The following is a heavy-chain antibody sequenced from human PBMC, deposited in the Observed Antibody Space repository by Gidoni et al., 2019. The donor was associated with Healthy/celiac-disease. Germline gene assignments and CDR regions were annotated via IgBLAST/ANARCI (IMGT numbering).Heavy chain of an antibody. D-gene: IGHD3-10*01. CDR1: GFTFSSYA. Sequence: QVQLVESGGGVVQPGRSLRLSCAASGFTFSSYAMHWVRQAPGKGLEWVAVISYDGSNKYYADSVKGRFTISRDNSKNTLYLQMNSLRAEDTAVYYCARSKAYYYGSGSYSSYGMDVWGQGTTVTVSS. J-gene: IGHJ6*02. CDR3: ARSKAYYYGSGSYSSYGMDV. V-gene: IGHV3-30*04. CDR2: ISYDGSNK.